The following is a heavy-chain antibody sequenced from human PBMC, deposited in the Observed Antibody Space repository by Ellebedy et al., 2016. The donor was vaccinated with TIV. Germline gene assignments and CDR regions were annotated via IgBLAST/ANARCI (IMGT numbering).Heavy chain of an antibody. CDR2: MNQGGSET. J-gene: IGHJ4*01. Sequence: GESLKISCAASGFTFSTYWMNWVRQAPGKGLEWVANMNQGGSETYYVDSVKGRFTMSRDNAKNSLYLQLNSLRAEDTAVYYCARSPATGTVDYWGHGTLVTVSS. V-gene: IGHV3-7*01. CDR3: ARSPATGTVDY. D-gene: IGHD1-1*01. CDR1: GFTFSTYW.